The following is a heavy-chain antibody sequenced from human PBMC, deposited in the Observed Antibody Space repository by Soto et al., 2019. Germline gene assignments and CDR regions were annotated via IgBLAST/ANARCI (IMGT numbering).Heavy chain of an antibody. CDR2: ISAYNGNT. CDR3: ARSERFLEWSPEFDY. Sequence: ASVKVSCKASGYTFTSYGISWVRQAPGQGLEWMGWISAYNGNTNYAQKLQGRVTMTTDTSTTTAYMELRSLRSGDTAVYYCARSERFLEWSPEFDYWGQGTLVTVSS. D-gene: IGHD3-3*01. J-gene: IGHJ4*02. V-gene: IGHV1-18*01. CDR1: GYTFTSYG.